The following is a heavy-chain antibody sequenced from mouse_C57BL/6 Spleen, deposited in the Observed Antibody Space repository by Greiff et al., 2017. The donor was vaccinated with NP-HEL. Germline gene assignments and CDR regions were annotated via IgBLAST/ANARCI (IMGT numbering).Heavy chain of an antibody. D-gene: IGHD2-3*01. Sequence: QVQLKESGPGILQSSQTLSLTCSFSGFSLSTSGMGVSWIRQPSGKGLEWLAHIYWDDDNRYNPSLKSRLTISKDTSRNQVFLKITSVDTADTATYDCARGYDGYYVGAMDYWGQGTSVTVSS. V-gene: IGHV8-12*01. CDR3: ARGYDGYYVGAMDY. J-gene: IGHJ4*01. CDR2: IYWDDDN. CDR1: GFSLSTSGMG.